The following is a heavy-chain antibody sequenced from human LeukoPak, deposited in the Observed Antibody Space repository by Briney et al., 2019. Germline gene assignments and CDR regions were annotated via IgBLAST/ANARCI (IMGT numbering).Heavy chain of an antibody. D-gene: IGHD5-12*01. V-gene: IGHV3-48*01. J-gene: IGHJ5*02. CDR3: ASGAEGYVFDP. CDR1: GFSFSSYS. CDR2: ISSSSGTI. Sequence: GGSLRLSCAASGFSFSSYSMNWVRQAPGKGLEWVSYISSSSGTIYYADSVKGRFTISRDNAKNSLYLQANSLRAEDTAVYYCASGAEGYVFDPWGQGTLVTVSS.